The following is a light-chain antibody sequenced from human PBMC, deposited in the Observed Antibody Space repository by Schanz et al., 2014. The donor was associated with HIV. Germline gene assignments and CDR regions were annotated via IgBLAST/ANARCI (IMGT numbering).Light chain of an antibody. CDR3: SSYTSSILI. Sequence: QSALTQPASVSGSPGQSINISCTGTSSDVGGYDFVSWYQQHPGKAPKLMIFDVTDRPSGVSSRFSGSKSGNTASLTISGLQVEDEADYFCSSYTSSILIFGGGTKLTVL. CDR2: DVT. CDR1: SSDVGGYDF. V-gene: IGLV2-14*01. J-gene: IGLJ2*01.